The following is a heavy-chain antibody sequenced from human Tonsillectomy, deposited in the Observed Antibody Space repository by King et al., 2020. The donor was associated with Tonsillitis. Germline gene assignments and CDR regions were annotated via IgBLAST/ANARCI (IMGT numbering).Heavy chain of an antibody. D-gene: IGHD2-15*01. V-gene: IGHV3-49*04. J-gene: IGHJ4*02. CDR3: SREIMECSGGSCYSPTFDY. CDR2: IRSKAYGGTT. CDR1: GFTFGDYA. Sequence: VQLVESGGGLEQPGRSLRLSCTASGFTFGDYAMSWVRQAPGKGLEWVGFIRSKAYGGTTEYAASVKGRFTISRDDSKSIAYLKINSLKTEDTDGYYCSREIMECSGGSCYSPTFDYWGQGTLVTVSS.